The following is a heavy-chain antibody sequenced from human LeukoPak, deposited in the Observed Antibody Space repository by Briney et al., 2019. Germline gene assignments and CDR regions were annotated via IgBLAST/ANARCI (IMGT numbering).Heavy chain of an antibody. J-gene: IGHJ3*01. CDR2: ITSSSSNI. CDR1: GFTLSSYP. Sequence: GGSLRLSCAASGFTLSSYPMDWVRQAPGKGLEWVSYITSSSSNIYYTDSVKGRFTISRDNAKNSLYLQMNSLRAEDTAVYFCARERVTTTAFDFWGQGTMVTVSS. D-gene: IGHD5-12*01. V-gene: IGHV3-21*01. CDR3: ARERVTTTAFDF.